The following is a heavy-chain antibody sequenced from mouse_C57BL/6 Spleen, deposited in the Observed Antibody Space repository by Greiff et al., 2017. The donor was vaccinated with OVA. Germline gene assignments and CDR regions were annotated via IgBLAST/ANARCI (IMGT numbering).Heavy chain of an antibody. CDR3: ARAGLLAQSCYAMDY. J-gene: IGHJ4*01. V-gene: IGHV1-9*01. D-gene: IGHD2-10*01. CDR2: ILPGSGST. CDR1: GYTFTGYW. Sequence: QVQLQQSGAELMKPGASVKLSCKATGYTFTGYWIEWVKQRPGHGLEWIGEILPGSGSTNYHEKFKGKATFTADTSSNTAYLQLSSLTTEDSAIYYCARAGLLAQSCYAMDYWGQGTSVTVSS.